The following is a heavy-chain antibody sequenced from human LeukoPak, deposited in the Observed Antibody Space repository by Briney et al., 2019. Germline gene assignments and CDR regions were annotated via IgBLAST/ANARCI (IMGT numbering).Heavy chain of an antibody. J-gene: IGHJ3*02. Sequence: GGSLRLSCAASGFTFSSYWMHWVRQAPGKGLVWVSRINSDGSSTSYADSVKGRFTISRDNAKNTLYLQMNRLRAEDTAVYYCARPLTRITIFGVVIIDAFDIWGQGTMVTVSS. V-gene: IGHV3-74*01. CDR2: INSDGSST. CDR3: ARPLTRITIFGVVIIDAFDI. CDR1: GFTFSSYW. D-gene: IGHD3-3*01.